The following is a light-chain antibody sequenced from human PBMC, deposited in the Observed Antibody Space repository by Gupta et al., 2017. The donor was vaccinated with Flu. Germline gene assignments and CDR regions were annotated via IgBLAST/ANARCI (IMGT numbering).Light chain of an antibody. V-gene: IGKV1-8*01. Sequence: AIRMTQSPSSLSASIGDRVTITCRASQGISTYLAWYQQKPGKAPELLVYAASALQYGVPSTFSGSGSGKDLTLTITSLQSEDFATYFCQQYYAFPSTFAQGTTVEMK. CDR1: QGISTY. J-gene: IGKJ1*01. CDR2: AAS. CDR3: QQYYAFPST.